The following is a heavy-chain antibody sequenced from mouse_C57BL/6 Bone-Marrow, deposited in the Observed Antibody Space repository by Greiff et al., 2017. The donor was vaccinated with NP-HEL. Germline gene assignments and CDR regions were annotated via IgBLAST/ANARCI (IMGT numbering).Heavy chain of an antibody. J-gene: IGHJ2*01. Sequence: EVQLVESGGGLVKPGGSLKLSCAASGFTFSSYTMSWVRQTPEKRLEWVATISGGGGNTYYPDSVKGRFTISRDNAKNTLYLQMSSLRSEDTALYYCARRVFPPFDYWGQGTTLTVSS. CDR3: ARRVFPPFDY. CDR2: ISGGGGNT. CDR1: GFTFSSYT. V-gene: IGHV5-9*01.